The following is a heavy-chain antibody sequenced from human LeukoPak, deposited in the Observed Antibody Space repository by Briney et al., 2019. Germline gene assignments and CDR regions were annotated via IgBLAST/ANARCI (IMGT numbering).Heavy chain of an antibody. CDR2: IYYSGST. CDR3: ARHNPLGFGTFDY. D-gene: IGHD3-10*01. Sequence: PSETLSLTCTVSGGSISSYYWSWIRQPPGKGLEWIGYIYYSGSTNYNPSLKSRVTISVDTSKNQFSLKLSSVTAADTAVYYCARHNPLGFGTFDYWGQGTLVTVSS. V-gene: IGHV4-59*08. J-gene: IGHJ4*02. CDR1: GGSISSYY.